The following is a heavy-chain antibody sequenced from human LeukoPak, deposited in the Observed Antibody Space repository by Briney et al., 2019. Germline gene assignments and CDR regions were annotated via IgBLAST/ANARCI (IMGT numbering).Heavy chain of an antibody. CDR2: INPNSGGT. J-gene: IGHJ3*02. Sequence: ASVKVSCKTSGYTFTGYYLHWVRQAPGQGLEWMGWINPNSGGTSYAQKFQGRVTMTRDTSISTAYMELSRLRSDDTAVYFCARDRGSLDAFDIWGPGTMVTVSS. D-gene: IGHD3-16*01. CDR3: ARDRGSLDAFDI. CDR1: GYTFTGYY. V-gene: IGHV1-2*02.